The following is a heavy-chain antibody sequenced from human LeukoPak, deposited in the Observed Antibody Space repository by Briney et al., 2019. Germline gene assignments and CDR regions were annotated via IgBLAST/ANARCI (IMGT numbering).Heavy chain of an antibody. CDR1: GGSMSSYY. CDR2: IYYSGST. D-gene: IGHD3-16*01. J-gene: IGHJ6*02. Sequence: SETLSLTCTVSGGSMSSYYWTWIRQPPGKGLEWIGYIYYSGSTHYNPSLKSRVTMSVDTSKSQFSLKLSSVTAADTAVYYCARQGARGYYYGMDVWGQGTTVTVSS. CDR3: ARQGARGYYYGMDV. V-gene: IGHV4-59*08.